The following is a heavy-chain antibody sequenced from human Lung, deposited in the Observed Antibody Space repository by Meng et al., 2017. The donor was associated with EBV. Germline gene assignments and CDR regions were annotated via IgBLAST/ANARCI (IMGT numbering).Heavy chain of an antibody. CDR1: GVSFSCSA. V-gene: IGHV4-34*01. Sequence: LLPTGAVGVLTPEEGPALTWPLEGVSFSCSACGGFSQHPSRGLGVSRDIERGRRRNDKPSLKGRVTISVDTSKNQFTLKLNSETAADTAVYSCAGVNLRAQFCHQLPDCAVWGQGTLVTVSS. CDR2: IERGRRR. J-gene: IGHJ1*01. CDR3: AGVNLRAQFCHQLPDCAV. D-gene: IGHD2-21*02.